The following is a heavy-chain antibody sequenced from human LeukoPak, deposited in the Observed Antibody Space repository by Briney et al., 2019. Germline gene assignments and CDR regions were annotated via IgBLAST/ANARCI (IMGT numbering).Heavy chain of an antibody. Sequence: ASVKVSCKASGFTFTSSAVQWVRQARGQRLEWIGWIVVGSGNTNYAQKFQERVTITRDISTSTAYMELSSLRSEDTAVYYCAAASTVVTQSDYWGQGTLVTVSS. CDR1: GFTFTSSA. J-gene: IGHJ4*02. D-gene: IGHD4-23*01. CDR3: AAASTVVTQSDY. CDR2: IVVGSGNT. V-gene: IGHV1-58*01.